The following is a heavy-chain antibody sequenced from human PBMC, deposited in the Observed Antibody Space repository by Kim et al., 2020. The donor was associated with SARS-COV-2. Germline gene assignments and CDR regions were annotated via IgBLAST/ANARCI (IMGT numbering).Heavy chain of an antibody. D-gene: IGHD3-3*01. CDR3: ARGRITMFGVVTEFDY. Sequence: SLKGRVTISVDTSKNQFSLKLSSVTAADTAVYYCARGRITMFGVVTEFDYWGQGTLVTVSS. J-gene: IGHJ4*02. V-gene: IGHV4-31*02.